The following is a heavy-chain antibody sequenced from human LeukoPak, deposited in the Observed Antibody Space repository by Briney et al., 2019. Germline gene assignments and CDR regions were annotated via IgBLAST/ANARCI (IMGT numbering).Heavy chain of an antibody. CDR2: IYYGGST. CDR3: ASSYYFDY. CDR1: GGSISSSY. J-gene: IGHJ4*02. Sequence: KPSETLSLTCTVSGGSISSSYWSWIRQPPGKGLEWIGYIYYGGSTNYNPSLRSRVTISVDTSKNQFSLKLSSVTAADTAVYYCASSYYFDYWGQGTLVTVSS. V-gene: IGHV4-59*01.